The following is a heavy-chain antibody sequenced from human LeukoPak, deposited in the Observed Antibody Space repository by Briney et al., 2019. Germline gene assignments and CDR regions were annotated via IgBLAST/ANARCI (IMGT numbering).Heavy chain of an antibody. CDR3: AREHTIAATGTHWFAP. V-gene: IGHV3-33*01. CDR2: MWYDGSNE. Sequence: GRSLRLSCAASGFAFSRYGMHWLRQAPGTGLEWVAVMWYDGSNEAYADSVRGRFTISRDNSENRLYLQMSSLRVEDTAVYYCAREHTIAATGTHWFAPWGQGTLVTVPS. J-gene: IGHJ5*02. CDR1: GFAFSRYG. D-gene: IGHD6-13*01.